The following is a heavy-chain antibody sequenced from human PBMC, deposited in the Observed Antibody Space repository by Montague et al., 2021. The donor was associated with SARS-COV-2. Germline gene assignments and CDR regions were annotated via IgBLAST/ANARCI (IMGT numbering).Heavy chain of an antibody. Sequence: SETLSLTCTVSGGSVSSGGWYWGWVRQSPGKGLEWIGSVFSSGSTYYSPSLKSRATISADTSKNQLSLKLTSVTAADTAMYYCVRRGQWLVNHWGQGTLVIVSS. CDR3: VRRGQWLVNH. CDR2: VFSSGST. J-gene: IGHJ4*02. D-gene: IGHD6-19*01. CDR1: GGSVSSGGWY. V-gene: IGHV4-39*01.